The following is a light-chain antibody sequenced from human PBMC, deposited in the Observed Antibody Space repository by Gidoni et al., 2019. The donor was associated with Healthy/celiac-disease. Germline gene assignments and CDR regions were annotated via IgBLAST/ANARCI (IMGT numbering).Light chain of an antibody. CDR1: QSISSY. CDR3: QQSDSNPIYT. V-gene: IGKV1-39*01. Sequence: DIQMTQSPSSLSASVGDRVTITCRASQSISSYLNWYQQKQGKDPKLLIYAASSLQSGVPSRFSGSGCGRDYTLTISSRQHEEFATYYCQQSDSNPIYTFGPGTKVDIK. J-gene: IGKJ3*01. CDR2: AAS.